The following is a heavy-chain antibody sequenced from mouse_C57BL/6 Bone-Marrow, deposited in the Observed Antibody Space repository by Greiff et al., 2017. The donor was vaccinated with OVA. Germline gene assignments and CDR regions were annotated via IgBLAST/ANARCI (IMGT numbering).Heavy chain of an antibody. J-gene: IGHJ3*01. CDR1: GYSFTDYN. D-gene: IGHD2-5*01. CDR3: GRTTLYSSYGFDY. CDR2: INPNCGTT. V-gene: IGHV1-39*01. Sequence: VQLQQSGPELVKPGASVKISCKASGYSFTDYNMNWVKQSTGQSLEWIGIINPNCGTTSYNQKFKGKATLTVDKSSSTAYMQLSSLTSEDSAVFYCGRTTLYSSYGFDYWGQGTLVTVSA.